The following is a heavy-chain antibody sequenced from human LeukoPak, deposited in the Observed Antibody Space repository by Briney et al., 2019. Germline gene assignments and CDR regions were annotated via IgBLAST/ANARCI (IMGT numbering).Heavy chain of an antibody. J-gene: IGHJ4*02. CDR3: ARWGYINGWFYFEN. D-gene: IGHD6-19*01. V-gene: IGHV3-11*04. Sequence: GGSLRLSCAASGFTFSDYYMSWIRQAPGKGLEWVSYISSSGSTIYYADSVMGRFTISRDNAKNSLYLQMNSLRAEDTAVYYCARWGYINGWFYFENWGQGTLVTVSS. CDR1: GFTFSDYY. CDR2: ISSSGSTI.